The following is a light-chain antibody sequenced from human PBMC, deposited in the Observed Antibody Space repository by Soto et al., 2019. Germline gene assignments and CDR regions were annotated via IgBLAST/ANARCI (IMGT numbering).Light chain of an antibody. CDR3: AAWDDSLNGPHVV. J-gene: IGLJ2*01. V-gene: IGLV1-44*01. Sequence: QSVLTQPPSASGTPGQRVTISCSGSSSNIGSNTVNWYQQLPGTAPKLLIYSNNQLPSGVPDRFSGSKSGTSASLAISGLQSEDEADYYCAAWDDSLNGPHVVFGGGTKLTVL. CDR1: SSNIGSNT. CDR2: SNN.